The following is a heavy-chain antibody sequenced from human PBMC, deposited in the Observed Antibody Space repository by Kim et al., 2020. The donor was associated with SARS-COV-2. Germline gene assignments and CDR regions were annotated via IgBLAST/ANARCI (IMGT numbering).Heavy chain of an antibody. V-gene: IGHV3-11*05. Sequence: GGSLRLSCAASGFTFSDYYMLWIRQAPGKGLEWVSYISTSSSYTDYADSVRGRFTISRDNAKNSLYLQMNSLRAEDTAVYYCARDHLPSQRAGTTPHFWGQGTLVTVSS. CDR1: GFTFSDYY. J-gene: IGHJ4*02. D-gene: IGHD1-1*01. CDR3: ARDHLPSQRAGTTPHF. CDR2: ISTSSSYT.